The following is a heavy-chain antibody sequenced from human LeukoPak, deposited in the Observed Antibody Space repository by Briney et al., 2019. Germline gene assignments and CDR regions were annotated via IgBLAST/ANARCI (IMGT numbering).Heavy chain of an antibody. D-gene: IGHD3-16*02. J-gene: IGHJ4*02. CDR1: GFTVSSYG. CDR2: VWYDGNNQ. CDR3: ARDLEGRSFDK. V-gene: IGHV3-33*01. Sequence: GGSLRLSCAASGFTVSSYGMHWVRQAPGMGLEWVAVVWYDGNNQNNADSVKGRFTISRDNSKNTQFLQMNSLRAEDTAVYYCARDLEGRSFDKWGQGTLVTVSS.